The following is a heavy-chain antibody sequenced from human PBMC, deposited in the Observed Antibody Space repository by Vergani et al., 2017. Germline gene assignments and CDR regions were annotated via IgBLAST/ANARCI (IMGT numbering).Heavy chain of an antibody. CDR2: IYVSGIT. CDR1: GAPINNDFYY. D-gene: IGHD4-23*01. V-gene: IGHV4-61*02. J-gene: IGHJ3*01. Sequence: QVQLQESGPGLVKPSQTLSLTCTVSGAPINNDFYYWHWIRQPAGKGLEWIGRIYVSGITDYNSSLQSRVSMSVDTSKHQFSLTLTSVTAADTAVYYCARDNKQLRQRAFDLWGQGTMVTVSS. CDR3: ARDNKQLRQRAFDL.